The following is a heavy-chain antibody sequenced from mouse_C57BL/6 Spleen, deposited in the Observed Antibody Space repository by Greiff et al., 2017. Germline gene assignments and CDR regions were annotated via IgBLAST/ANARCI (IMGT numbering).Heavy chain of an antibody. J-gene: IGHJ3*01. CDR3: ARHLTNSNWDPFAY. D-gene: IGHD4-1*01. CDR1: GFTFSSYG. V-gene: IGHV5-6*01. CDR2: ISSGGSYT. Sequence: EVMLVESGGDLVKPGGSLKLSCAASGFTFSSYGMSWVRPTPDKRLEWVATISSGGSYTYYPDSVKGRFTISRDNAKNTLYLQMSSLKSEDTAMYYCARHLTNSNWDPFAYWGQGTLVTVSA.